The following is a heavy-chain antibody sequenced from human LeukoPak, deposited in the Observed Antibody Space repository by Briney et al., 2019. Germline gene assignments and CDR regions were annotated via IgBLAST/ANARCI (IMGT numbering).Heavy chain of an antibody. CDR2: IGHDGTAT. CDR3: ARDLLGWELHYFDY. V-gene: IGHV3-30-3*01. D-gene: IGHD1-26*01. J-gene: IGHJ4*02. CDR1: GFTFTTYP. Sequence: PGGSLRLSCAASGFTFTTYPMHWVRQAPDKGLDWVAVIGHDGTATSYADSVKGRFTISRDNAKNSLFLQMNSLRAEDTAVYYCARDLLGWELHYFDYWGQGTLVTVSS.